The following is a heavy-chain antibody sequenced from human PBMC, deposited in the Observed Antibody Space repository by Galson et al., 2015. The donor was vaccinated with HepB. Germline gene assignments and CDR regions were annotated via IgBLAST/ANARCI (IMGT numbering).Heavy chain of an antibody. CDR1: GFSFSNSC. V-gene: IGHV3-74*01. Sequence: ALRLSCGASGFSFSNSCLHRGRPSAGHGLVWVSRINRDGSTTGYADSVKGRFTISRDNAKNTLYLQMNTLTVEDTAMYYCTSTMVTQFDYRGQGALVTVSS. J-gene: IGHJ4*02. D-gene: IGHD4-23*01. CDR3: TSTMVTQFDY. CDR2: INRDGSTT.